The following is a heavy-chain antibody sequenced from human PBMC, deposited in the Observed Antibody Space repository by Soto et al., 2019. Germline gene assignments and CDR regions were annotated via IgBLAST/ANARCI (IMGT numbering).Heavy chain of an antibody. V-gene: IGHV4-59*01. CDR2: IYYSGST. D-gene: IGHD6-19*01. CDR3: ASKQWLGNDWFDP. J-gene: IGHJ5*02. Sequence: SETLSLTCTVSGGSISSYYWSWIRQPPGKGLEWIGYIYYSGSTNYNPSLKSRVTISVDTSKNQFSLKLSSVTAADTAVYYCASKQWLGNDWFDPWGQGTLVTVSS. CDR1: GGSISSYY.